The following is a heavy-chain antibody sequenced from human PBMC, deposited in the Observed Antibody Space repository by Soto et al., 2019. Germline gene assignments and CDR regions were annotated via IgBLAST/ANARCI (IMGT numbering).Heavy chain of an antibody. D-gene: IGHD5-18*01. CDR3: ARGGTAMDIFDY. CDR1: GGSISSGGYY. J-gene: IGHJ4*02. V-gene: IGHV4-31*03. Sequence: PSETLSLTCTVSGGSISSGGYYWSWIRQHPGKGLEWIGYIYYSGSTYYNPSLKSRVTISVDTSKNQFSLKLSSVTAADTAVYYCARGGTAMDIFDYWGQGTLVTVSS. CDR2: IYYSGST.